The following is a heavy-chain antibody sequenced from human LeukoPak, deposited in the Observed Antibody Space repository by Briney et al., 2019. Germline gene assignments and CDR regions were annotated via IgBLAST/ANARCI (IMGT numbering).Heavy chain of an antibody. CDR1: GYSFTSYW. J-gene: IGHJ4*02. D-gene: IGHD6-6*01. CDR2: IYPGDSDV. V-gene: IGHV5-51*01. CDR3: ARRDSSSSDFDY. Sequence: GESLKISCKGSGYSFTSYWIGWVRQMPGKGLEWMGVIYPGDSDVRYSPSFEGQVTISADKSLSTAYLQWNSLKASNTAMYYCARRDSSSSDFDYWGQGALVAVSS.